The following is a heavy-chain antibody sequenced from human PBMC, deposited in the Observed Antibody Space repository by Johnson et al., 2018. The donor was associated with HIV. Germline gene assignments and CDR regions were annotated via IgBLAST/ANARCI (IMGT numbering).Heavy chain of an antibody. D-gene: IGHD4-17*01. J-gene: IGHJ3*02. CDR3: ARTAMTAVTSSPDAFDI. V-gene: IGHV3-53*01. Sequence: VQLVESGGGLIQPGGSLRLSCAASGFSVSSNYMSWVRQAPGKGLEWVSVIYSGGTTYYADSVKGRFTISRDKSNNTLDLPMNSLRAEDTAVYYCARTAMTAVTSSPDAFDIWGQGTMVTVSS. CDR2: IYSGGTT. CDR1: GFSVSSNY.